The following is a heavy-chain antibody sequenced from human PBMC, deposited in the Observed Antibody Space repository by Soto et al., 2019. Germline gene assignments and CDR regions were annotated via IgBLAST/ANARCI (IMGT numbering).Heavy chain of an antibody. D-gene: IGHD3-22*01. CDR2: INPSGGST. CDR3: ARPDSSGYYRY. J-gene: IGHJ4*02. V-gene: IGHV1-46*04. Sequence: SVKVSCKASGYTFTSYYMHWVRQAPGQGLEWMGIINPSGGSTSYAQKLQGRVTMTRDTSTSTVYMELSSLRSEDTAVYYCARPDSSGYYRYWGQGTLVTVSS. CDR1: GYTFTSYY.